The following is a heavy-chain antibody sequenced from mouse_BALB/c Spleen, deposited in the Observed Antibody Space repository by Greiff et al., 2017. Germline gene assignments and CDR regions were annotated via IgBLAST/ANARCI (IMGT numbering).Heavy chain of an antibody. J-gene: IGHJ4*01. CDR1: GFTFTDYY. CDR2: IRNKANGYTT. CDR3: ARLVLRWGALYDYAMDY. Sequence: EVQVVESGGGLVQPGGSLRLSCATSGFTFTDYYMSWVRQPPGKALEWMGFIRNKANGYTTEYSASVKGRFTISRDNSQSILYLQMNTLRAEDSATYYCARLVLRWGALYDYAMDYWGQGTSVTVSS. V-gene: IGHV7-3*02. D-gene: IGHD1-1*01.